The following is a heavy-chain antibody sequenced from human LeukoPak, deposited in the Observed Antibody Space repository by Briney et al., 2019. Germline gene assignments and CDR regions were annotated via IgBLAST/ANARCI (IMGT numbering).Heavy chain of an antibody. CDR2: INPNSGGT. V-gene: IGHV1-2*06. CDR1: GYTFTGYY. D-gene: IGHD1-14*01. Sequence: ASVKVSCKASGYTFTGYYTHWVRQAPGQGLEWMGRINPNSGGTNYAQKFQGRVTMTRDTSISTAYMELSRLRSDDTAVYYCARDPRNGNWFDPWGQGTLVTVSS. J-gene: IGHJ5*02. CDR3: ARDPRNGNWFDP.